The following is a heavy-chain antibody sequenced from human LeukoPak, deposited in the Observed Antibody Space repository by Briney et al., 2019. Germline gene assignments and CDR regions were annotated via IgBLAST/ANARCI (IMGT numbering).Heavy chain of an antibody. CDR2: ISGSGGST. V-gene: IGHV3-23*01. J-gene: IGHJ4*02. CDR3: ARERAGIWDSFDY. Sequence: TGASLRLSCAASGFTFNSYGMSWVRQAPGKGLEWVSVISGSGGSTYYADSVKGRFTISRDNSKNRLYLQMNSLRAVDTAVYYCARERAGIWDSFDYWGQGTLVTVSS. CDR1: GFTFNSYG. D-gene: IGHD3-10*01.